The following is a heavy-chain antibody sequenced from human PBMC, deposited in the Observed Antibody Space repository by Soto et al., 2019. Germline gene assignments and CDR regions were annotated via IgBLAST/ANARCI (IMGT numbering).Heavy chain of an antibody. V-gene: IGHV1-69*02. D-gene: IGHD2-15*01. CDR2: IIPILGIA. CDR3: ARGLGYCSGGSCPLEYFQH. CDR1: GGTFSSYT. Sequence: SVKVSCKASGGTFSSYTISWVRQAPGQGLEWMGRIIPILGIANYAQKFQGRVTITADKSTSTAYMELSSLRSEDTAVYYCARGLGYCSGGSCPLEYFQHWGQGTLVTVSS. J-gene: IGHJ1*01.